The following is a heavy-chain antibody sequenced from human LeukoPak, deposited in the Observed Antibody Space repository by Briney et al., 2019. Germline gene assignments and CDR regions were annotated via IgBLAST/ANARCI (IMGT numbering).Heavy chain of an antibody. D-gene: IGHD2-21*02. V-gene: IGHV3-23*01. CDR2: ISGSGGST. J-gene: IGHJ4*02. Sequence: GGSLRLSCAASGFTFSSYSMNWVRQAPGKGLEWVSAISGSGGSTYYADSVKGRFTISRDNSKNTLYLQMNSLRAEDTAVYYCAKDRRVVVTAIHDYWGQGTLVTVSS. CDR1: GFTFSSYS. CDR3: AKDRRVVVTAIHDY.